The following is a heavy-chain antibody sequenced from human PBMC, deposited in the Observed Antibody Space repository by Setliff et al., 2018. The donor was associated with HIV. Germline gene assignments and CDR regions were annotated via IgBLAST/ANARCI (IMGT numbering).Heavy chain of an antibody. J-gene: IGHJ6*02. CDR3: ARDRSIQGHYYYYGMDV. CDR2: ISAYNGNT. V-gene: IGHV1-18*01. Sequence: ASVKVSCKASGYTFTSYGISWVRQAPGRGLEWMGWISAYNGNTNYAQKLQGRVTMTTDTSTSTAYMELRSLRSDDTAVYYCARDRSIQGHYYYYGMDVWGQGTTVTV. CDR1: GYTFTSYG.